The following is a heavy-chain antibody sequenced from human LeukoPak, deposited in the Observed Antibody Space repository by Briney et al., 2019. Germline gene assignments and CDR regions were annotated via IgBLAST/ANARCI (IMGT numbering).Heavy chain of an antibody. CDR2: IYSFGST. V-gene: IGHV4-59*01. CDR1: GGSISSYY. D-gene: IGHD3-22*01. J-gene: IGHJ3*02. CDR3: ARLAPITMIVVRTAFDI. Sequence: SGTLSLTCTVSGGSISSYYWSWIRQPPGKGLERIGYIYSFGSTNYNPSLKSRVTISVDTSKNQFSLKLTSVTAADTAVYYCARLAPITMIVVRTAFDIWGQGTMDTVSS.